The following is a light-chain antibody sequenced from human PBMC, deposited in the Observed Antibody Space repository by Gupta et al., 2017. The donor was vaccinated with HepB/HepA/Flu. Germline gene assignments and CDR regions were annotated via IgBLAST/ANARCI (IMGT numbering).Light chain of an antibody. CDR3: QQYYGTVPT. V-gene: IGKV4-1*01. CDR1: QSILYSSNNKNY. Sequence: EIVMTQSPDSLAVSLGERATINCKSSQSILYSSNNKNYLAWYQQKPGQPPKLLIHWASTRESGVPDRFSGSGSGTXFTLTIXSLQAEDVAVYHCQQYYGTVPTFGXGTKVEIK. J-gene: IGKJ1*01. CDR2: WAS.